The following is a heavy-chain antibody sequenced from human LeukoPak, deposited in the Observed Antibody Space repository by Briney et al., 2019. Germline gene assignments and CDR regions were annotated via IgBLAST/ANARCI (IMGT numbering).Heavy chain of an antibody. Sequence: GGSLRLSCAASGFTFSSYSMNWVRQAPGKGLEWVSSISSSSSYIYYAASVKGQFTISRDNAKNSLYLQMNSLRAEDTAVYYCATDFWSGYDNWFDPWGQGTLVTVSS. V-gene: IGHV3-21*01. CDR3: ATDFWSGYDNWFDP. J-gene: IGHJ5*02. CDR2: ISSSSSYI. D-gene: IGHD3-3*01. CDR1: GFTFSSYS.